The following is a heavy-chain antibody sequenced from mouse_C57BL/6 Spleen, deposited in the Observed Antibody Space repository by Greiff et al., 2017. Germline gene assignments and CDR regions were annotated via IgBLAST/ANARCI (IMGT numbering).Heavy chain of an antibody. V-gene: IGHV1-50*01. Sequence: QVQLQQPGAELVKPGASVKLSCKASGYTFTSYWMQWVKQRPGQGLEWIGEIDPSDSYTNYNQKFKGKATLTVDPSSSTAYMQLSSLTSEDSAVYYCARRNGAMDYWGQGTSVTVSS. CDR3: ARRNGAMDY. J-gene: IGHJ4*01. CDR2: IDPSDSYT. CDR1: GYTFTSYW.